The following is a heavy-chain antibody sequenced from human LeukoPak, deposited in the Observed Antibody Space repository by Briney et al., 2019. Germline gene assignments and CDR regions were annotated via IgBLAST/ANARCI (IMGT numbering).Heavy chain of an antibody. CDR3: ARERSCSSTSCYALDY. V-gene: IGHV3-7*03. Sequence: GGSLRLSCAAPGFTFSSYWMSWVRQAPGKGLEWVANIKQDGSEKYYVDSVKGRFTISRDNAKNSLYLQMNSLRAEDTAVYYCARERSCSSTSCYALDYWGQGTLVTVSS. D-gene: IGHD2-2*01. CDR2: IKQDGSEK. CDR1: GFTFSSYW. J-gene: IGHJ4*02.